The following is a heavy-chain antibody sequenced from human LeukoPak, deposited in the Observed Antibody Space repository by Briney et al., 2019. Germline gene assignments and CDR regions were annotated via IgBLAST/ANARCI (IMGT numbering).Heavy chain of an antibody. J-gene: IGHJ4*02. D-gene: IGHD2-15*01. V-gene: IGHV4-31*03. CDR2: IYYSGST. CDR3: AREDCSGGSCYFDY. CDR1: GGSISSGGYY. Sequence: SQTLSLTCTVSGGSISSGGYYWSWIRQHPGKGLEWIGYIYYSGSTYYNPSLKSRVTISVDTSKNQFSLKLSSVTAADTAVYYCAREDCSGGSCYFDYWGQGTLVTVSS.